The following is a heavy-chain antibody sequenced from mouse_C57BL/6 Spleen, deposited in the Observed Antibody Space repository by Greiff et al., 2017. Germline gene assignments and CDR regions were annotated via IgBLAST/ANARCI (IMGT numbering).Heavy chain of an antibody. J-gene: IGHJ3*01. Sequence: VQLQQSVAELVRPGASVKLSCTASGFNIKNTYMHWVKQRPEKGLEWIGRSDPANGNTKYAPKFQGKATITADTSSNTAYLQLSSLTSEDTAIYYWARGYGSSSWFAYWGQGTLVTVSA. CDR2: SDPANGNT. V-gene: IGHV14-3*01. CDR1: GFNIKNTY. D-gene: IGHD1-1*01. CDR3: ARGYGSSSWFAY.